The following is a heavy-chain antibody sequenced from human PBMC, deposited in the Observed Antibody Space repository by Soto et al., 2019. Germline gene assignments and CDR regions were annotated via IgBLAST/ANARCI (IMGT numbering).Heavy chain of an antibody. D-gene: IGHD1-26*01. J-gene: IGHJ3*02. CDR3: ARVQYSGTYLQAFDI. V-gene: IGHV1-69*01. CDR2: IIPLFGTA. CDR1: GGIFSTYA. Sequence: QVQLVQSGAEVKKPGSSVKVSCRASGGIFSTYAINWVRQAPGQGLEWMGGIIPLFGTANYAQKLQGRVTISADESAHIAYMELSSLRSEDTAVYYCARVQYSGTYLQAFDISGQGTRVTVSS.